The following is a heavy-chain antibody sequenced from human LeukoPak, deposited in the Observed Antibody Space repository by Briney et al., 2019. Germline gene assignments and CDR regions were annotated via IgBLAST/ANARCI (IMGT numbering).Heavy chain of an antibody. V-gene: IGHV5-51*01. CDR2: VYPLDSET. Sequence: GESLKISCQTSGYSFNTFMIAWVRRAPGRGLEWMGLVYPLDSETRYGPSFQGQVTISADKSTSSAFLQWDSLKASDTAMYYCVRHNTGADYWGQGTLVTVSS. D-gene: IGHD1-14*01. CDR3: VRHNTGADY. J-gene: IGHJ4*02. CDR1: GYSFNTFM.